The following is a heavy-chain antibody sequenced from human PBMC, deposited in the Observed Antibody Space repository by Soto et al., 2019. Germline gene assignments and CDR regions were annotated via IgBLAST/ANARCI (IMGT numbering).Heavy chain of an antibody. CDR2: IYYSGST. CDR3: ARDIGGYGKFDY. D-gene: IGHD1-26*01. Sequence: QVQLQESGPGLVKPSQTLSLTCTVSGGSISSGDYYWGWIRQHPGKGLEWIAYIYYSGSTYYNPSLKSRVTISVDTSKNQFSLKLSSVTAADTAVYYCARDIGGYGKFDYWGQGTLIPVSS. CDR1: GGSISSGDYY. J-gene: IGHJ4*02. V-gene: IGHV4-31*03.